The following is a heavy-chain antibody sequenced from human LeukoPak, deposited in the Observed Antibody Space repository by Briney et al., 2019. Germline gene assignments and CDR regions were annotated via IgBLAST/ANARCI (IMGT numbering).Heavy chain of an antibody. V-gene: IGHV1-69*05. Sequence: ASVKVSCKASGGTFSSYAISWVRQAPGQGLEWMGGIIPIFGTANYAQKFQGRVTITTDESTSTAYMELSSLRSEDTAVYYCAKDGRGYSYGFSVYWGQGTLVTVSS. D-gene: IGHD5-18*01. CDR3: AKDGRGYSYGFSVY. J-gene: IGHJ4*02. CDR2: IIPIFGTA. CDR1: GGTFSSYA.